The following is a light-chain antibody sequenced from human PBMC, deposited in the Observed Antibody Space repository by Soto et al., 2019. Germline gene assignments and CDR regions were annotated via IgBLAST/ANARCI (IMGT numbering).Light chain of an antibody. V-gene: IGLV1-44*01. CDR1: SSNIGSNT. CDR3: AAWDDILNGVV. CDR2: RNN. Sequence: QSVLTQPPSASGTPGQRVTISCSGSSSNIGSNTVNWYQQLPGTAPKLLIYRNNQRPSGVPDRFSGSKSGTSASLAISGLQSEDEADYYCAAWDDILNGVVFGGGTKLTVL. J-gene: IGLJ2*01.